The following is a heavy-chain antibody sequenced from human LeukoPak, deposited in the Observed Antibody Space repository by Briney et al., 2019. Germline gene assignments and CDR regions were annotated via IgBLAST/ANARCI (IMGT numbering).Heavy chain of an antibody. CDR2: IYTSGST. CDR3: ARENYYDSSGYQSPFDY. V-gene: IGHV4-4*07. D-gene: IGHD3-22*01. J-gene: IGHJ4*02. CDR1: GGSISSYY. Sequence: NASETLSLTCTVSGGSISSYYWSWIRQPAGKGLEWIGRIYTSGSTNYNPSLKSRVTMSVDTSRNQFSLKLSSVTAADTAVYYCARENYYDSSGYQSPFDYWGQGTLVTVSS.